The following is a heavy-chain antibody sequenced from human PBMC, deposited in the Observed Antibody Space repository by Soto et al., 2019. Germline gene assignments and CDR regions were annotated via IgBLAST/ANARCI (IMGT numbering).Heavy chain of an antibody. CDR1: GFTLSSYA. D-gene: IGHD2-2*01. V-gene: IGHV3-23*01. CDR2: ISGSGGST. Sequence: GGSLRLSCAASGFTLSSYAMSWVRQAPGKGLEWVSAISGSGGSTYYADSVKGRFTISRDNSKNTLYLQMNSLRAEDTAVYYCAKGPDIPAAISIFYFDYWGQGTLVTVSS. J-gene: IGHJ4*02. CDR3: AKGPDIPAAISIFYFDY.